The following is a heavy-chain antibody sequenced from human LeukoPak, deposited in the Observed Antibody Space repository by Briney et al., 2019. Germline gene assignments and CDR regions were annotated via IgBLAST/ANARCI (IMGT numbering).Heavy chain of an antibody. CDR3: AKDLEAAGRSYYYYNLDV. J-gene: IGHJ6*02. CDR1: GFTFNNYA. D-gene: IGHD6-13*01. V-gene: IGHV3-23*01. CDR2: ISGSAVST. Sequence: GGSLRLSCAASGFTFNNYAMSWVRQAPGKGLEWVSVISGSAVSTYYADSVRGRFTISRDNSKNTLYLQMSSLRAEDTAVYYCAKDLEAAGRSYYYYNLDVWGQGTTVTVSS.